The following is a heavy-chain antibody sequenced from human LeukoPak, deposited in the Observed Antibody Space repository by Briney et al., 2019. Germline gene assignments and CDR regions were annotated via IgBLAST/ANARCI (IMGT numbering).Heavy chain of an antibody. CDR3: AKLAGHYYMDV. CDR2: INPNTGGT. Sequence: ASVKVSCKASGYTFTGYYMHWVRQAPGQGLEWMGWINPNTGGTNYAQKFQGRFTMTRDMSISTAYMELSRLRSDDTAVYYCAKLAGHYYMDVWGKGTTVTVSS. J-gene: IGHJ6*03. V-gene: IGHV1-2*02. CDR1: GYTFTGYY.